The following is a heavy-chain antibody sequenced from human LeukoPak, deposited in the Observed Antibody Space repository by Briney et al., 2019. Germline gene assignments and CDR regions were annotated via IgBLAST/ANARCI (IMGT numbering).Heavy chain of an antibody. V-gene: IGHV4-4*02. CDR3: ASLHTAMVTFDY. D-gene: IGHD5-18*01. Sequence: SETLSLTCAVSGGSISSSTCWSWVRQPPGRGLEWIGEIYHSGSTNYNPSLKSRLTISVDKSKNQFSLKLTSVTAADTAVYYCASLHTAMVTFDYWGQGTLVTVSS. CDR1: GGSISSSTC. CDR2: IYHSGST. J-gene: IGHJ4*02.